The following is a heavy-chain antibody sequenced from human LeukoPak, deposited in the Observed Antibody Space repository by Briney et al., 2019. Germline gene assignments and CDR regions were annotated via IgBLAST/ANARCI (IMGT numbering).Heavy chain of an antibody. V-gene: IGHV3-66*01. CDR1: GFTFRGYA. Sequence: PGGSLRLSCAASGFTFRGYAMSWVRQAPGKGLEWVSVIYSGGSTYYVDSVKGRFTISRDNSKNTLYLQMNSLRAEDTAVYYCARDVWRDVWEPHDAFDIWGQGTMVTVSS. J-gene: IGHJ3*02. D-gene: IGHD1-26*01. CDR3: ARDVWRDVWEPHDAFDI. CDR2: IYSGGST.